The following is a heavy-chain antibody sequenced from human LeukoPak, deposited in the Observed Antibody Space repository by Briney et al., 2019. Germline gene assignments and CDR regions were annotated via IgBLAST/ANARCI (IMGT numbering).Heavy chain of an antibody. CDR3: AGQYYDILTGYYPSNWFDP. CDR2: IYYSGST. Sequence: PSETLSLTCTVSGGSISSYYWSWIRQPPGKGLEWIGYIYYSGSTNYNPSLKSRVTISVDTSKNQFSLKLSSVTAADTAVYYCAGQYYDILTGYYPSNWFDPWGQGTLVTVSS. V-gene: IGHV4-59*01. J-gene: IGHJ5*02. D-gene: IGHD3-9*01. CDR1: GGSISSYY.